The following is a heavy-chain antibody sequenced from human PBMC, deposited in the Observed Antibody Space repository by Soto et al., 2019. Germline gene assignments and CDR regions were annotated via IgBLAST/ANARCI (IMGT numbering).Heavy chain of an antibody. CDR1: GYTFTSYG. CDR3: VRSFDI. Sequence: QVQLVQSGTEMKKPGASVKVSCKASGYTFTSYGISWVRQAPGQGREWMGWISGYNGNANYAQKLQGRVTMTTDTSTRTVYIQLRRLRSDDTAVYYCVRSFDIWGQGTMVTVSS. V-gene: IGHV1-18*01. J-gene: IGHJ3*02. CDR2: ISGYNGNA.